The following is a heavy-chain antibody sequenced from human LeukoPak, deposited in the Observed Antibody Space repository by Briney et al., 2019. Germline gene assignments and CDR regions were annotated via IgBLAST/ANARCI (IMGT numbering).Heavy chain of an antibody. CDR2: IYYSGST. CDR3: ARAPSVENYYTSYYYYYYYMDV. V-gene: IGHV4-39*07. CDR1: GGSISSSSYY. D-gene: IGHD1-26*01. Sequence: SETLSLTCTVSGGSISSSSYYWGWIRQPPGKGLEWIGSIYYSGSTYYNPSLKSRVTISVDTSKNQFSLKLSSVTAADTAVYYCARAPSVENYYTSYYYYYYYMDVWGKGTTVTVSS. J-gene: IGHJ6*03.